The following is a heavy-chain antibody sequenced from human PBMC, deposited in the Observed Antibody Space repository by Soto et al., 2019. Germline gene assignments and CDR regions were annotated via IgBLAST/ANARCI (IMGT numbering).Heavy chain of an antibody. CDR1: GGTFSSYA. Sequence: SVKVSCKASGGTFSSYAISWVRQAPGQGLEWMGGIIPIFGTANYAHKFQGRVTITADESTSTAYMELSSLRSEDTAVYYCARSSLQYCSGGSCYDYWGQGTLVTVSS. D-gene: IGHD2-15*01. J-gene: IGHJ4*02. CDR3: ARSSLQYCSGGSCYDY. V-gene: IGHV1-69*13. CDR2: IIPIFGTA.